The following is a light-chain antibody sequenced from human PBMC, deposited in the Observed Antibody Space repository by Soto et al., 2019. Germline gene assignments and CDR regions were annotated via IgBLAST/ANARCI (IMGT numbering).Light chain of an antibody. CDR3: HQYGSSPPHT. Sequence: EIVLTQSPGTLSLSPGERATLSCRASQSVSSSYLAWYQQKPGQAPRLLIYGASSRPTGIPDMFSGSGSGTDFTLTISRLEPADFAVYYCHQYGSSPPHTFGQGTKLEIK. CDR2: GAS. CDR1: QSVSSSY. J-gene: IGKJ2*01. V-gene: IGKV3-20*01.